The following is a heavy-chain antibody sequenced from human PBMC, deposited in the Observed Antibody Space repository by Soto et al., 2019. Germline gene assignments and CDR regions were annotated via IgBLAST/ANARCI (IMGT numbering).Heavy chain of an antibody. V-gene: IGHV4-31*03. CDR2: IYYSGST. CDR3: ASSDTAMGYFDY. J-gene: IGHJ4*02. CDR1: GGSISSGGYY. D-gene: IGHD5-18*01. Sequence: QVQLQESGPGLVKPSQTLSLTCTVSGGSISSGGYYWSWIRQHPGKGLEWIGYIYYSGSTYYNPSLKSRVTMSVDTSKNQFSLKLSSVTAADAAVYYCASSDTAMGYFDYWGQGTLVTVSS.